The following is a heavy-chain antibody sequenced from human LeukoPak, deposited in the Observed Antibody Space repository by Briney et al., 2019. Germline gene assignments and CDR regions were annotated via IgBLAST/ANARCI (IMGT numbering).Heavy chain of an antibody. J-gene: IGHJ4*02. CDR1: GGSFSGNC. CDR2: INHSGST. Sequence: PSETLSLTCAVYGGSFSGNCWSWIPRPPGKGREWIGEINHSGSTNSNPSLKSRVTISVDTSKNQFSLKLSSVTAAATAVYCCARLLDVYWYFDYWGQGTLVTVSS. V-gene: IGHV4-34*01. D-gene: IGHD2-8*02. CDR3: ARLLDVYWYFDY.